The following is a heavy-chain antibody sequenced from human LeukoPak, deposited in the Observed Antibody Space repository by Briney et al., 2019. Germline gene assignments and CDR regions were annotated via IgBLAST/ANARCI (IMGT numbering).Heavy chain of an antibody. CDR3: ARSPGGVYYYGMDV. V-gene: IGHV1-24*01. CDR1: GYTLTELS. Sequence: ASVKASCKVSGYTLTELSMHWVRQAPGKGLEWMGGFDPEDGETIYAQKFQGRVTMTRDTSTSTVYMELSSLRSEDTAVYYCARSPGGVYYYGMDVWGQGTTVTVSS. CDR2: FDPEDGET. J-gene: IGHJ6*02. D-gene: IGHD1-14*01.